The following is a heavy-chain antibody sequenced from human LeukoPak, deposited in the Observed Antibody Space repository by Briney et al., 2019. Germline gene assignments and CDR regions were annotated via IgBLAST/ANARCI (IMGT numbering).Heavy chain of an antibody. CDR2: ISAYNGNT. V-gene: IGHV1-18*01. CDR1: GYTFTSYG. D-gene: IGHD3-3*01. CDR3: ARDPPYYDFWSGYGLYYYGMDV. J-gene: IGHJ6*02. Sequence: ASVKVSCKASGYTFTSYGISWVRQAPGQGLEWMGWISAYNGNTNYAQKLQGRVTMTTDTSTSTAYMELRSLRSDDTAVYYCARDPPYYDFWSGYGLYYYGMDVWGQGTMVTVS.